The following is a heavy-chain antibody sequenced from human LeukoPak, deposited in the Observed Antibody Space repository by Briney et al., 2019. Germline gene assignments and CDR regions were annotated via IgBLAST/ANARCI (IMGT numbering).Heavy chain of an antibody. J-gene: IGHJ5*02. D-gene: IGHD3-10*01. CDR1: GGSISNYY. CDR3: ARDGSGSYYFGYNWFDP. CDR2: IYYSGST. Sequence: SETLSLTCTVSGGSISNYYWSWIRQPPGKGLEWIGYIYYSGSTNYNPSLKSRVTISVDTSKNQFSLKLSSVTAADTAVYYCARDGSGSYYFGYNWFDPWGQGTLVTVSS. V-gene: IGHV4-59*01.